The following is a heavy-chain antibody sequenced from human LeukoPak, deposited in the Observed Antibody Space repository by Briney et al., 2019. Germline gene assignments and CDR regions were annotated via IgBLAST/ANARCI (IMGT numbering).Heavy chain of an antibody. D-gene: IGHD3-3*01. J-gene: IGHJ4*02. V-gene: IGHV3-48*01. Sequence: GGSLRLSCAASGFTFSTHDLNWVRQAPGKGLEWVSFISSRSSTIYYADSVKGRFTISRDNSKNTLYLQMNSLRAEDTAVYYCAKVRQTTIFGVPPYYFDYWGQGTLVTVSS. CDR2: ISSRSSTI. CDR3: AKVRQTTIFGVPPYYFDY. CDR1: GFTFSTHD.